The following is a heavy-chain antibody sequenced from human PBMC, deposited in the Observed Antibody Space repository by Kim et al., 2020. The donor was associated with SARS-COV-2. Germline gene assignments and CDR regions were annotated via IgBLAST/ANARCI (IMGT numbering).Heavy chain of an antibody. J-gene: IGHJ5*02. CDR1: GGSISSSSYY. D-gene: IGHD2-2*01. CDR3: ARREVVDVTADSP. CDR2: IYYSGST. V-gene: IGHV4-39*01. Sequence: SETRSLTCTVSGGSISSSSYYWGWIRQHPGKGLEWIGSIYYSGSTYYNPSLKSRVTISVDTSKNQFSLKLSTGTAADTAVYYYARREVVDVTADSPWGQG.